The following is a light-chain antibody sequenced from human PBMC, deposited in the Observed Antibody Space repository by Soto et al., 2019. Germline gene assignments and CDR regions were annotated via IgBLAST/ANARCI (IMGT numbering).Light chain of an antibody. J-gene: IGKJ1*01. CDR1: QSVSSSE. CDR2: SAS. V-gene: IGKV3-20*01. CDR3: QQYYSSPRT. Sequence: EIVLTQSPDTVSLSPGEGATLSCRASQSVSSSELAWYQQKPGQVPRVLIYSASRRATGVSDRFSGSWSGTDFSLTISRLEPEDFAVYYCQQYYSSPRTFGHGNKVEIK.